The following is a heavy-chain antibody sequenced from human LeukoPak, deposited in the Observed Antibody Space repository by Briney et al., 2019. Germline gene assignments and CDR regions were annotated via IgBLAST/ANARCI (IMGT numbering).Heavy chain of an antibody. V-gene: IGHV1-2*02. CDR3: APRGGYEDSKFDY. CDR2: INPKTLGT. D-gene: IGHD5-12*01. J-gene: IGHJ4*02. CDR1: GYTFSGYY. Sequence: ASVKVSCKASGYTFSGYYMHWVRQAPGHGLEWMGWINPKTLGTNYAQKFRGRVTMTRDTSITTVYMELSSLRSDDTAVYYCAPRGGYEDSKFDYWGQGTLVTVSS.